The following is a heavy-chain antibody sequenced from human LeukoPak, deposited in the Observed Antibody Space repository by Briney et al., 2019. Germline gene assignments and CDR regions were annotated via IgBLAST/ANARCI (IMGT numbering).Heavy chain of an antibody. CDR2: ISSSSSYI. CDR3: ARDLSKLVVPAAVDY. D-gene: IGHD2-2*01. J-gene: IGHJ4*02. V-gene: IGHV3-21*01. CDR1: GFTVSSYS. Sequence: GGSLRLSCAASGFTVSSYSMNWVRQAPGRGLEWVSSISSSSSYIYYADSVKGRFTISRDNAKNSLYLQMNSLRAEDTAVYYCARDLSKLVVPAAVDYWGQGTLVTVSS.